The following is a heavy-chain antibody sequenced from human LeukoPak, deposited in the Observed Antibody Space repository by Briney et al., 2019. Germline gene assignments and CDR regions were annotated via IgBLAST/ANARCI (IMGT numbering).Heavy chain of an antibody. Sequence: PGGSLRLSCAASGFTFRNYWMSWVRQAPGKGLEWVASIMRDGSEEYYVGSVKGRLTISRDSAKNSLYLQLNSLRAEDTAVYYCARISSSWGYFFDYWGQGTLVTVSS. D-gene: IGHD6-13*01. CDR2: IMRDGSEE. CDR3: ARISSSWGYFFDY. J-gene: IGHJ4*02. V-gene: IGHV3-7*01. CDR1: GFTFRNYW.